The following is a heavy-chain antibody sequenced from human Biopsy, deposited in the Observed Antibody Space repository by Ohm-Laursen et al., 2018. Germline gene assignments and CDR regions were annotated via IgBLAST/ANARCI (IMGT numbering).Heavy chain of an antibody. CDR2: INVKTGDT. CDR3: TRGGYYYDSLAYYYWFDP. Sequence: GASVKASCKASGYTFTGYHVHWVRQAPGQGLEWMGWINVKTGDTNYAQKFQGRVTMTRDTSISTAYVDLSSLRSDDTAVYYCTRGGYYYDSLAYYYWFDPWGQGTLVTVSS. J-gene: IGHJ5*02. CDR1: GYTFTGYH. D-gene: IGHD3-22*01. V-gene: IGHV1-2*02.